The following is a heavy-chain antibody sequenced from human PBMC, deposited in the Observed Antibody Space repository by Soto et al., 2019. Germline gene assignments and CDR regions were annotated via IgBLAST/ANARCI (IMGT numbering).Heavy chain of an antibody. CDR2: ISPYNDDS. J-gene: IGHJ6*02. V-gene: IGHV1-18*01. CDR3: ARGEWLYNYYYYAMDV. CDR1: GYSFTSYA. Sequence: QVQLVQSGPEVKKPGASVKVSCKTSGYSFTSYAITWVRQAPGQGLEWMGWISPYNDDSNYAQTFQGRVTMTTDTSTSTDHMELRRLGSADSAVYYCARGEWLYNYYYYAMDVWGQGTTVTVS. D-gene: IGHD3-3*01.